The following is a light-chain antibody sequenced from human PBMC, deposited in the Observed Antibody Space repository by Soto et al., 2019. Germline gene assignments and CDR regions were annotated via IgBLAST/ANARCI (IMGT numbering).Light chain of an antibody. Sequence: EIVLTQSPGTLSLSPGERATLSCMASQSVTSNYLAWYQQKPGQAPRLLIYGASSRATGIPDRFSGSGSGTDFTLTISRLEPEDFAVYFCQQYGTSRTFGQGTKV. J-gene: IGKJ1*01. CDR2: GAS. V-gene: IGKV3-20*01. CDR3: QQYGTSRT. CDR1: QSVTSNY.